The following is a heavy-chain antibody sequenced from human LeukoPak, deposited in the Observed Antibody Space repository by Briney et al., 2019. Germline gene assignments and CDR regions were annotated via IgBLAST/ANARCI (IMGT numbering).Heavy chain of an antibody. D-gene: IGHD6-19*01. CDR2: IYPGDSDT. CDR1: GYSFTSYW. Sequence: GESLKISCQGSGYSFTSYWIGWVRQMPGKGLEWMGIIYPGDSDTRYSPSFQGQVTISADKSISTAYLQWSSLKASDTAMYYCASPGIAVAGTSPQGYWGQGTLVTVSS. CDR3: ASPGIAVAGTSPQGY. V-gene: IGHV5-51*01. J-gene: IGHJ4*02.